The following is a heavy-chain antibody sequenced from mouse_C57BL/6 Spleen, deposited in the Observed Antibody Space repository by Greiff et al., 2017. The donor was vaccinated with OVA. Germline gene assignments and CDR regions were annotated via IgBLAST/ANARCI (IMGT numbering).Heavy chain of an antibody. V-gene: IGHV2-2*01. CDR1: GFSLTSYG. CDR3: ARKTVVAHYAMDD. Sequence: VQLQQSGPGLVQPSQSLSITCTVSGFSLTSYGVHWVRQSPGKGLEWLGVIWRGGSTDYNAAFISRLSSSKDNSTSQVFFKMHSLQADDTAIYYCARKTVVAHYAMDDWGQGTSVTVSS. D-gene: IGHD1-1*01. CDR2: IWRGGST. J-gene: IGHJ4*01.